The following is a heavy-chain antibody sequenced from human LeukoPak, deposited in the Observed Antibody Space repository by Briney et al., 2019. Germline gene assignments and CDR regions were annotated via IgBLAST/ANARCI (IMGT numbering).Heavy chain of an antibody. CDR3: AKDRTVGASYWYFDL. CDR2: IKQDGSEK. V-gene: IGHV3-7*03. D-gene: IGHD1-26*01. J-gene: IGHJ2*01. CDR1: GFTFSSYW. Sequence: GGSLRLSCAASGFTFSSYWMSWVRQAPGKGLEWVANIKQDGSEKYYVDSVKGRFTISRDNAKNSLYLQMNTLRAEDTAIYYCAKDRTVGASYWYFDLWGRGTLVTVSS.